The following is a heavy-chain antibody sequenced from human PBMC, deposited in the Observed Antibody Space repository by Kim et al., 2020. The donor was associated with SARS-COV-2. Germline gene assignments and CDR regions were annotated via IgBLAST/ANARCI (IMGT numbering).Heavy chain of an antibody. D-gene: IGHD3-10*01. J-gene: IGHJ5*02. CDR1: GGSFSGYY. Sequence: SETLSLTCAVYGGSFSGYYWSWIRQPPGKGLEWIGEINHSGSTNYNPSLKSRVTISVDTSKNQFSLKLSSVTAADTAVYYCARGLSRYYYGSGSYCSAFDPWGQGTLVTVSS. CDR2: INHSGST. CDR3: ARGLSRYYYGSGSYCSAFDP. V-gene: IGHV4-34*01.